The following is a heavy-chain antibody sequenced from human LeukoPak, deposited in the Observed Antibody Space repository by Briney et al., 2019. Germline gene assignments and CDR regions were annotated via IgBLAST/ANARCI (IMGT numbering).Heavy chain of an antibody. D-gene: IGHD3-9*01. J-gene: IGHJ4*02. CDR1: GFNFNNYD. V-gene: IGHV3-30*02. Sequence: GGSLRLSCVASGFNFNNYDLHWVRQAPGKGLEWVAFIKFHGHETFYADSVKGRFTISRDNAKNSLYLQMNSLRAEDTAVYYCAREIGRYDILTGTTPYFDYWGQGTLVTASS. CDR2: IKFHGHET. CDR3: AREIGRYDILTGTTPYFDY.